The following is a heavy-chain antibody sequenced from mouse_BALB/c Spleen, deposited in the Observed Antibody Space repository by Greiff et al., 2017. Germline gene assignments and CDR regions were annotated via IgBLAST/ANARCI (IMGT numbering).Heavy chain of an antibody. CDR3: ARGGPHYYGYDY. V-gene: IGHV1-4*01. CDR1: GYTFTSYT. J-gene: IGHJ2*01. D-gene: IGHD1-2*01. Sequence: VQLQQSGAELARPGASVKMSCKASGYTFTSYTMHWVKQRPGQGLEWIGYINPSSGYTNYNQKFKDKATLTADKSSSTAYMQLSSLTSEDSAVYYCARGGPHYYGYDYWGQGTTLTVSS. CDR2: INPSSGYT.